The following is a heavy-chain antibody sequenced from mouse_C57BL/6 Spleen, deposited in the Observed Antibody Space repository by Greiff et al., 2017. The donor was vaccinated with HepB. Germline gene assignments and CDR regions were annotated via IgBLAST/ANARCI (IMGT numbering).Heavy chain of an antibody. D-gene: IGHD1-3*01. Sequence: VQLQQSGPGLVAPSQRLSITCPASGFSLTSYGVHWVRQPTGKGLEWLGVIWAVGSTNYNSALLSRLSISKDNSKSLVFLKMNSLQTDDTAMYYCSRLEDIWGQGTTLTVSS. CDR1: GFSLTSYG. CDR2: IWAVGST. J-gene: IGHJ2*01. V-gene: IGHV2-9*02. CDR3: SRLEDI.